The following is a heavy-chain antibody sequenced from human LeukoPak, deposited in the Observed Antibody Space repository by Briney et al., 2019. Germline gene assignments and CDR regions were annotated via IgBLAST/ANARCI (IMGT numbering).Heavy chain of an antibody. Sequence: SETLSLTCNVSGGSISSSSYYWGWIRQPPGKGLEWIGTIYYSGSTYYNPSLKSRVTISVDTSKNQFSLKLSSVTAADTAVYYCARNYGDYAPYYFDYWGQGTLVTVSS. V-gene: IGHV4-39*07. D-gene: IGHD4-17*01. J-gene: IGHJ4*02. CDR1: GGSISSSSYY. CDR2: IYYSGST. CDR3: ARNYGDYAPYYFDY.